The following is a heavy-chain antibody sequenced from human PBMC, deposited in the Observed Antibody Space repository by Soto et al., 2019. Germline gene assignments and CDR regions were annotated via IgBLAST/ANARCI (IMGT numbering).Heavy chain of an antibody. V-gene: IGHV3-30*18. CDR3: AKDRGGDCPDNSCYFGADY. D-gene: IGHD2-2*01. CDR1: GFTFSSYG. J-gene: IGHJ4*02. CDR2: ISDTGSSH. Sequence: GGSLRLSCVGSGFTFSSYGMHWVRQAPGKGLECVAVISDTGSSHYYAASVEGRFTISRENSKNTLPLHMDRLRVDDTAVYYCAKDRGGDCPDNSCYFGADYWGQGTPVTVSS.